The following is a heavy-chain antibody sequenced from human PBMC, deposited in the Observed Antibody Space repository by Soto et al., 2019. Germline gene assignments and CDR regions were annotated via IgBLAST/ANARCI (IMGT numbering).Heavy chain of an antibody. CDR2: IKSKTDGGTT. CDR3: TTVKTDYYYDSSGYLH. Sequence: PGGSLRLSCAASGFTFNNAWMSWVRLAPGKGLEWVGRIKSKTDGGTTDYAAPVKGRFTISRDDSKNTMYLQMNSLKTEDTAVYYCTTVKTDYYYDSSGYLHWGQGT. D-gene: IGHD3-22*01. J-gene: IGHJ4*02. CDR1: GFTFNNAW. V-gene: IGHV3-15*01.